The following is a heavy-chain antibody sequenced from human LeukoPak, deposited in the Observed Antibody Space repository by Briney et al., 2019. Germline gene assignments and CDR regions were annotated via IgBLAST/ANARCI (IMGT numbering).Heavy chain of an antibody. CDR3: ARGWYCSSTSCYATDY. D-gene: IGHD2-2*01. V-gene: IGHV3-30*04. CDR1: EFTFSSYA. J-gene: IGHJ4*02. CDR2: ISYDGSNK. Sequence: GGSLRLSCAASEFTFSSYAMTWVRQAPGKGLEWVAVISYDGSNKYYADSVKGRFTISRDNSKNTLYLQMNSLRAEDTAVYYCARGWYCSSTSCYATDYWGQGTLVTVSS.